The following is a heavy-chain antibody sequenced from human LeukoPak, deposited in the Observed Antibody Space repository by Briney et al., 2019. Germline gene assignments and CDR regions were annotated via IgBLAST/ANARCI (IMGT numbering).Heavy chain of an antibody. CDR1: GDSISSNYW. J-gene: IGHJ3*02. CDR3: ARKGSGWYAFDI. CDR2: IYYSVST. Sequence: SETLSLTCAVSGDSISSNYWWSWIRQSPEKGLEWIGYIYYSVSTHQNPSLQSRLTMSVDTSKNQFSLKLSSVTAVDTAVYYCARKGSGWYAFDIWGQGTTVTVSS. V-gene: IGHV4-28*01. D-gene: IGHD6-19*01.